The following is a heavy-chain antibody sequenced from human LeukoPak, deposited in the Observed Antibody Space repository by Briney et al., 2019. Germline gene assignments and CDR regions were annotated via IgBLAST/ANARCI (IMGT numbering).Heavy chain of an antibody. CDR2: INSVGSST. Sequence: GGSLRLSCAASGFTFSSRWMHWVRQAPGKGLVWVSRINSVGSSTSYADSVKGRFTISRDNAKNTLYLQMNSLRAEDTAVYYCARDQGDFYYYGMDVWGQGTTVTVSS. CDR3: ARDQGDFYYYGMDV. J-gene: IGHJ6*02. V-gene: IGHV3-74*01. CDR1: GFTFSSRW.